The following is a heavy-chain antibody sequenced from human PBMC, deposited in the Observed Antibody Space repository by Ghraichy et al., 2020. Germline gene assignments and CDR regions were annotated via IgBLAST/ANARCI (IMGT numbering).Heavy chain of an antibody. CDR1: GFTISSNY. D-gene: IGHD1-1*01. J-gene: IGHJ4*02. CDR2: IYTGDYT. Sequence: GGSLRLSCEASGFTISSNYMSWVRQAPGKGLEWVSLIYTGDYTFYADSVKGRFTISRDNSKNTLFLQMDSLRAEDTAVYYCARDREERGTDYWGQGTLVTVSS. CDR3: ARDREERGTDY. V-gene: IGHV3-66*01.